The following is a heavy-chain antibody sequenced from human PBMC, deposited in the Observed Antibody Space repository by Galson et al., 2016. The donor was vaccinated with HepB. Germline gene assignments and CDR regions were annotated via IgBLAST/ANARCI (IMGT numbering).Heavy chain of an antibody. CDR1: GFTFSSNG. Sequence: SLRLSCAASGFTFSSNGMHWVRQAPGKGLEWVAVISYDGSEKYYADSVKGRFTISRDNSKNTLFLQMNSLRPEDTAVYYCAKLDLSFDYDSSGHYYEVLDIWGQGTLVTVSS. D-gene: IGHD3-22*01. V-gene: IGHV3-30*18. J-gene: IGHJ3*02. CDR3: AKLDLSFDYDSSGHYYEVLDI. CDR2: ISYDGSEK.